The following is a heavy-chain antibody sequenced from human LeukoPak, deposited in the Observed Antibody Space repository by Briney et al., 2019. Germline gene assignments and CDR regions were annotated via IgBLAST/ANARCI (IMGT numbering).Heavy chain of an antibody. V-gene: IGHV4-4*07. CDR3: ARERKLAYCGGDCYSYYYYYMDV. J-gene: IGHJ6*03. CDR2: IYASGST. CDR1: GGSISSYY. Sequence: PSETLSLTCTVSGGSISSYYWSWIRQPAGKGLEWIGRIYASGSTNYNPSLKSRVTMSVDTSKNQLSLKLTSVTAADTAVYYCARERKLAYCGGDCYSYYYYYMDVWGKGTTVTVSS. D-gene: IGHD2-21*01.